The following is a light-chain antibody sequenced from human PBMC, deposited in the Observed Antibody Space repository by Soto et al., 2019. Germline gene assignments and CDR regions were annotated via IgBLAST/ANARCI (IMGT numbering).Light chain of an antibody. CDR3: QSYDSSNRGV. CDR2: EYN. V-gene: IGLV6-57*01. J-gene: IGLJ3*02. CDR1: SGSIASNF. Sequence: NFMLTQPHSVSASPGKTVTISCTRISGSIASNFVQWYQQRPGSSPTTVIYEYNQRPSGVPDRFSGSIDSSSNSASLTISGLKTEDEADYYCQSYDSSNRGVFGGGTQLTVL.